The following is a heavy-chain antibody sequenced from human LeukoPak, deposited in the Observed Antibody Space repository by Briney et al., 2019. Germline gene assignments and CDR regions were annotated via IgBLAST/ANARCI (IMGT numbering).Heavy chain of an antibody. Sequence: SETLSLTCTVSGGSISSYYWSWIRQPAGKGLEWIGRIYTSGRTNYNASLKSRVSTSVETSKNQFSLKLSSVTAADTAVFYCAREDSGSYREFDYWGQGTLVTVSS. J-gene: IGHJ4*02. CDR3: AREDSGSYREFDY. CDR2: IYTSGRT. V-gene: IGHV4-4*07. D-gene: IGHD1-26*01. CDR1: GGSISSYY.